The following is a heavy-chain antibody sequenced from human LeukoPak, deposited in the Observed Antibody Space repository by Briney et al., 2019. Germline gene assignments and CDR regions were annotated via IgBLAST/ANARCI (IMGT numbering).Heavy chain of an antibody. J-gene: IGHJ6*02. CDR2: ISGSGYTT. D-gene: IGHD3-22*01. CDR1: GFASSTSA. V-gene: IGHV3-23*01. Sequence: GGSLRLSCAASGFASSTSAMSWARQAPGKGLEWISGISGSGYTTFYADSVKGRFTISRDNSKSTLYLQMNSLRGEDTAVYYCARPFYYDSNGGEGMDVWGQGTTVTVSS. CDR3: ARPFYYDSNGGEGMDV.